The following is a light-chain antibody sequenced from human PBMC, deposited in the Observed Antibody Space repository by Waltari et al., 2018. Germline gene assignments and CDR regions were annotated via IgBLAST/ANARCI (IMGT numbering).Light chain of an antibody. J-gene: IGKJ2*01. Sequence: DIVMTQSPLSMPVTPGEPASISCRSSQSLLYSNGYNYLDWYLQTPGQSPQLLVYLGSNRASGVPDRFSGSGSGTDFTLKISRVEAEDVGVYYCMQALQTPYTFGQGTKLEIK. CDR1: QSLLYSNGYNY. CDR2: LGS. V-gene: IGKV2-28*01. CDR3: MQALQTPYT.